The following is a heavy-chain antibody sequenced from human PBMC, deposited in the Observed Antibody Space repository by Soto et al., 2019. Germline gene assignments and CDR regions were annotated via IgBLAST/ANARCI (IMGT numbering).Heavy chain of an antibody. D-gene: IGHD1-26*01. V-gene: IGHV1-18*01. Sequence: QVQLVQSGTEVKKPGASVKVSCKASGYIFTNYGINWVRQAPGEGLEWMGWISPYNGNTNYAQNFQGRVTMTTDTSTSTAYRDLRSLRSDDTAVYYCARQKTVGADWVVLLDDTFDVWGQGTMVTVSS. CDR3: ARQKTVGADWVVLLDDTFDV. CDR2: ISPYNGNT. CDR1: GYIFTNYG. J-gene: IGHJ3*01.